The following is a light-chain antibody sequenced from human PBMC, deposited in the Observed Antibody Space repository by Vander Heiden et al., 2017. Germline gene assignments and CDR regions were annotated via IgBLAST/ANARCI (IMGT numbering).Light chain of an antibody. Sequence: DIQMTQSPATLSASVGDRVTFTCRSSESISIWLAWYQQKPGKAPKFLINKASILQSGVPSRFSGSGSGTEFTLTISGLQPDDFATYYCQHYGNYWTFGQGTKVE. CDR1: ESISIW. CDR3: QHYGNYWT. CDR2: KAS. J-gene: IGKJ1*01. V-gene: IGKV1-5*03.